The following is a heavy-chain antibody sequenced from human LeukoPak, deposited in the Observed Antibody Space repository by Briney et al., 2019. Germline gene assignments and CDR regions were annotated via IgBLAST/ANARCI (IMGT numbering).Heavy chain of an antibody. J-gene: IGHJ4*02. Sequence: GGSLRLSCAASGFTFSSYSMNWVRQAPGKGLEWVSSISSSSSYIYYADSVKGRFTISRDNAKNSLYLQMNSLRAEDTAVYYCAKGTYSGDYYDYWGQGTLVTVSS. CDR3: AKGTYSGDYYDY. V-gene: IGHV3-21*04. CDR2: ISSSSSYI. D-gene: IGHD4-17*01. CDR1: GFTFSSYS.